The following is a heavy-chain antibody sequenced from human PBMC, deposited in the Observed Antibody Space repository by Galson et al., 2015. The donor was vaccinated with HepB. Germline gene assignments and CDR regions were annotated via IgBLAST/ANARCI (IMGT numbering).Heavy chain of an antibody. CDR2: ISGSGGST. D-gene: IGHD2-15*01. V-gene: IGHV3-23*01. CDR1: GFTFSSYA. Sequence: SLRLTCAASGFTFSSYAMSWVRQAPGKGLEWVSAISGSGGSTYYADSVKGRFTISRDNSKNTLYLKMNSLRAEDTAVYYCAKDWGLCSGGSCHPGSYFDLWGRGTLVTVSS. CDR3: AKDWGLCSGGSCHPGSYFDL. J-gene: IGHJ2*01.